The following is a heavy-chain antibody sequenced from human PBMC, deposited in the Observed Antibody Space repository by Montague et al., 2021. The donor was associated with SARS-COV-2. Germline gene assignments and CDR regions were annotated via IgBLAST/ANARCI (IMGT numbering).Heavy chain of an antibody. CDR2: VYHTGST. CDR1: GDSIGNGHW. CDR3: ARASVTGGTLDY. D-gene: IGHD1-26*01. Sequence: SETLSLTCAVSGDSIGNGHWWSWVRQPPGKGLEWIGEVYHTGSTNYNPSLKSRGTISVDMSNDQFSLRVTSVTAADTAVYYCARASVTGGTLDYWGQGSLVTVSS. V-gene: IGHV4-4*02. J-gene: IGHJ4*02.